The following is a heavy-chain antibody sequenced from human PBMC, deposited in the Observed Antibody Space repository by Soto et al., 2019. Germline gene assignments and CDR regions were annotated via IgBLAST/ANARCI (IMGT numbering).Heavy chain of an antibody. J-gene: IGHJ4*02. Sequence: SETLSLTCTVSGGSVSSGSYYWSWIRHPPGKGLEWIGYIYYSGSTNYNPSLKSRVTISVDTSKNQFSLKLSSVTAADTAVYYCARHLPYYYDSSGYYSDWGQGTLVTVPQ. CDR3: ARHLPYYYDSSGYYSD. CDR2: IYYSGST. CDR1: GGSVSSGSYY. V-gene: IGHV4-61*01. D-gene: IGHD3-22*01.